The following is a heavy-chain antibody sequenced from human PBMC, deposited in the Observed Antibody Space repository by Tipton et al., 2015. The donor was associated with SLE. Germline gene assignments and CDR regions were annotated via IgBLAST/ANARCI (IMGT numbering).Heavy chain of an antibody. V-gene: IGHV4-31*03. D-gene: IGHD3-9*01. CDR3: ARATDWYLSPDG. J-gene: IGHJ6*03. CDR1: GGSISSGGYY. Sequence: TLSLTCTVSGGSISSGGYYWTWIRQLPGKGLEWIGYIYYSGNTYYNPSLGSRLTISVDTSKDQFSLRLTSVTAADTAVYYCARATDWYLSPDGCGKGTTVTVSS. CDR2: IYYSGNT.